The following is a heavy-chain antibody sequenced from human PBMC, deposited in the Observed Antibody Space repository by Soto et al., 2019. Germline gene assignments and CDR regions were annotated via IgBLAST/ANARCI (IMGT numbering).Heavy chain of an antibody. CDR1: GCSISPYY. CDR2: IYYSGST. CDR3: ARVGYSSGSGYWYFDL. J-gene: IGHJ2*01. D-gene: IGHD6-19*01. Sequence: SETLSLTCTVSGCSISPYYWSWIRQPPGKGLEWIGYIYYSGSTNYNPSLKSRVTISVDTSKNQFSLKLSSVTAADTAVYYCARVGYSSGSGYWYFDLWGRGTLVTVSS. V-gene: IGHV4-59*01.